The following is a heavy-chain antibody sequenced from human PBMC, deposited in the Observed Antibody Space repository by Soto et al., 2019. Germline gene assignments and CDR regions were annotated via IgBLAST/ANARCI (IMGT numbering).Heavy chain of an antibody. V-gene: IGHV4-30-4*01. CDR2: IYHTGTT. CDR1: GGSISSIDYF. Sequence: SETLSLTCSVSGGSISSIDYFWSWIRQPPGKGLEWIGFIYHTGTTYYNPSLRSRVTISIDTSKSQFSMKLNPVTAADTAVYYCARVMAAMQNWLDPWGQGTLVTVSS. D-gene: IGHD2-2*01. J-gene: IGHJ5*02. CDR3: ARVMAAMQNWLDP.